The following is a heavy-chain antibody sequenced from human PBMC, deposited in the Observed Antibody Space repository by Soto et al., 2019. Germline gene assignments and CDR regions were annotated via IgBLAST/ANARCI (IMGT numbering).Heavy chain of an antibody. CDR3: AGSSSQDIVVVPAAMEFWAYYYGMDV. V-gene: IGHV4-39*01. J-gene: IGHJ6*02. D-gene: IGHD2-2*01. Sequence: SETLSLTCTVSGGYIRSSGCYWGWIRQPPGKGLEWIGSMYYSGSTYYNPSLKSRVTISVDTSKNQFSLKLSSVTAADTAVYYCAGSSSQDIVVVPAAMEFWAYYYGMDVWGQGTTVTVSS. CDR1: GGYIRSSGCY. CDR2: MYYSGST.